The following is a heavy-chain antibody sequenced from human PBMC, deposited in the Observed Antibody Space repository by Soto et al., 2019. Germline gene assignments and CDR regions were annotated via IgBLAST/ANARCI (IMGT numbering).Heavy chain of an antibody. D-gene: IGHD4-17*01. Sequence: QLQLQESGPGLVKPSETLSLTCTVSGGSISSSSSYWGWIRQPPGKGLEWIGYIYYSGSTNYNPSRKSRVTISVDTSKSQFSLTLNSVTAADTAVYYCARHLRGAATVTSVITWFEPWGQGALVNVSS. J-gene: IGHJ5*02. CDR1: GGSISSSSSY. V-gene: IGHV4-39*01. CDR2: IYYSGST. CDR3: ARHLRGAATVTSVITWFEP.